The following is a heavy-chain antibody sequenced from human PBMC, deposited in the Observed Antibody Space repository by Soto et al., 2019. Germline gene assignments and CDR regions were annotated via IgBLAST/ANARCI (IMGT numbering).Heavy chain of an antibody. CDR1: GGSISSYY. CDR3: ARDRSYNYWYFDL. Sequence: QVQLQESGPGLVKTSETLSLTCTVSGGSISSYYWSWIRQPAGKGLEWIGRIYPSGGTSYNPSLKRRVTISGDTSKNQFSLKLSSVTAADTAVYYCARDRSYNYWYFDLWGRGTLVTVSS. J-gene: IGHJ2*01. V-gene: IGHV4-4*07. CDR2: IYPSGGT. D-gene: IGHD1-26*01.